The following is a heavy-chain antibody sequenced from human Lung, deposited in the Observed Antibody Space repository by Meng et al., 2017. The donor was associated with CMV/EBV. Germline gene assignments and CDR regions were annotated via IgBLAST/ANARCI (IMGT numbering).Heavy chain of an antibody. CDR1: GFSFSSSW. V-gene: IGHV3-7*01. CDR3: ANSGLAGGAR. D-gene: IGHD2-21*01. J-gene: IGHJ4*02. CDR2: IKHDGSEK. Sequence: SCAASGFSFSSSWMSWVRRAPGKGLEWVATIKHDGSEKHHGDSAKGRFTISRDNAKNSLFLQMDSLRAEDTAVYYCANSGLAGGARWGQGTLVNGAS.